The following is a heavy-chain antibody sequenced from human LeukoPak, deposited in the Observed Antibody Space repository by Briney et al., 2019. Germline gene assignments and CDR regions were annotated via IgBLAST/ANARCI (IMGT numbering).Heavy chain of an antibody. D-gene: IGHD5-24*01. J-gene: IGHJ4*02. Sequence: GGSLRLSCAASGFTLSSYWMSWVRQAPGKGLEWVANIKQDGSEKYYVDSVKGRFTISRDNAKNSLYLQMNSLRAEDTAVYYCARDRGLVDYWGQGTLVTVSS. CDR1: GFTLSSYW. V-gene: IGHV3-7*03. CDR2: IKQDGSEK. CDR3: ARDRGLVDY.